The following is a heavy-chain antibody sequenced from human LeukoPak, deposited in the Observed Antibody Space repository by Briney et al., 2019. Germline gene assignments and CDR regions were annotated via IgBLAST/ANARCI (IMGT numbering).Heavy chain of an antibody. V-gene: IGHV4-39*01. CDR3: ARPQRYSNYALDY. D-gene: IGHD4-11*01. Sequence: PSETLSLTCAVTGASISNSNWWTWVRQPPGKGLEWIGSIYYSGSTYYKPSLKSRVTMSVDTSKNQFSLKLSSVTAADTAVYYCARPQRYSNYALDYWGQGTLVTVSS. J-gene: IGHJ4*02. CDR1: GASISNSNW. CDR2: IYYSGST.